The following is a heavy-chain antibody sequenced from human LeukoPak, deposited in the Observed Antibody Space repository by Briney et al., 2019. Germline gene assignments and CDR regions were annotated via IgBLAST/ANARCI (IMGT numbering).Heavy chain of an antibody. CDR3: AKDQGSITMVRGVIITLCPDY. D-gene: IGHD3-10*01. Sequence: GGSLRLSCAASGFTFSSYDMHWVRQAPGKGLEWVAFIRYGGNNKYYADSVRGRFTISRDNSKNTLYLQMNSLRAEDTAVYYCAKDQGSITMVRGVIITLCPDYWGQGTLVTVSS. CDR1: GFTFSSYD. CDR2: IRYGGNNK. J-gene: IGHJ4*02. V-gene: IGHV3-30*02.